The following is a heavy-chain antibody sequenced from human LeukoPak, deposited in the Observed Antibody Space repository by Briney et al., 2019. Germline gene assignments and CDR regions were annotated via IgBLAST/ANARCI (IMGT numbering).Heavy chain of an antibody. J-gene: IGHJ6*03. CDR3: ARVNMVGPILEDYYFYMDV. V-gene: IGHV1-18*01. Sequence: GASVKVSCKASGYTFTSYGFSWVRQAPGQGLEWMGWISAYNGYTYNSQKFQGRVTITTDTSTTTAYMELRSLKSDDTAVYYCARVNMVGPILEDYYFYMDVWGKGTAVTVSS. D-gene: IGHD1-26*01. CDR1: GYTFTSYG. CDR2: ISAYNGYT.